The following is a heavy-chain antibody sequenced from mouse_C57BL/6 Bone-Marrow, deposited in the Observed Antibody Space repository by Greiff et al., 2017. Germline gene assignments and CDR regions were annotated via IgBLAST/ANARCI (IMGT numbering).Heavy chain of an antibody. V-gene: IGHV1-50*01. CDR1: GYTFTSYW. D-gene: IGHD2-3*01. J-gene: IGHJ2*01. CDR2: IDPSDSYT. Sequence: QVQLQQPGAELVKPGASVKLSCKASGYTFTSYWMQWVKQRPGQGLEWIGEIDPSDSYTNYNQKFKGKATLTVDKSSSSAYMQLSSLTSADSAVYYCARWRMAPFDYWGQGPA. CDR3: ARWRMAPFDY.